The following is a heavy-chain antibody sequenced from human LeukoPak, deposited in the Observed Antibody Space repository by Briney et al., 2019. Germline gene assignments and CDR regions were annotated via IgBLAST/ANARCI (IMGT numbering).Heavy chain of an antibody. V-gene: IGHV3-30*04. CDR2: ISYDGSNK. CDR3: AREDCSGGSCYSDLNAFDI. Sequence: GGSLRLSCAASGFTFSSYAMHWVRQAPGKGLEWVAVISYDGSNKYYADSVKGRFTISRDNSKNTLYLQMNSLRAEDTAVYYCAREDCSGGSCYSDLNAFDIWGQGTMATVSS. J-gene: IGHJ3*02. CDR1: GFTFSSYA. D-gene: IGHD2-15*01.